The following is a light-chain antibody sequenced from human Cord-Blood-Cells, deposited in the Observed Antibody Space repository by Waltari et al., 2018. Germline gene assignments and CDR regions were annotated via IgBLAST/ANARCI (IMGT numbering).Light chain of an antibody. Sequence: QSALTQPASVSGSPGQSITISCTGTSSDVGGYNYVSWYQQQPGKTPKLMIYDVSNLPAGVSNRFSGSKSGNTASLTISGLQAEDEADYYCSSYTSSSTWVFGGGTKLTVL. CDR1: SSDVGGYNY. V-gene: IGLV2-14*03. CDR2: DVS. J-gene: IGLJ3*02. CDR3: SSYTSSSTWV.